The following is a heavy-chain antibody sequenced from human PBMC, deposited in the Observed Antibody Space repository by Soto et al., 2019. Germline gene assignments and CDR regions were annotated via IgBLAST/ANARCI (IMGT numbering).Heavy chain of an antibody. Sequence: SETLSLTCTVSGDSISTYYWNWIRQPAGKALEWIGRIYTSGATNYKPSLRSRVTMSVDTSKNQFSLELSSVTAADTAVYYCARRASGSGRHFDNWGQGTLVTVSS. D-gene: IGHD3-10*01. V-gene: IGHV4-4*07. CDR2: IYTSGAT. CDR1: GDSISTYY. CDR3: ARRASGSGRHFDN. J-gene: IGHJ4*02.